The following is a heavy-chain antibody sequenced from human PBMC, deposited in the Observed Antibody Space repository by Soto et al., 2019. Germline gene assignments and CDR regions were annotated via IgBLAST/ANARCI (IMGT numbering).Heavy chain of an antibody. Sequence: TSETLSLTCAVSGGSISSSNWWSWVRQPPGKGLEWIGEIYHSGSTNYNPSLKSRVTISVDKSKNQFSLKLSSVTAADTAVYYCASRYCSSTSCFNYYYYGMDVWGQGTTVTVSS. J-gene: IGHJ6*02. CDR1: GGSISSSNW. V-gene: IGHV4-4*02. CDR2: IYHSGST. D-gene: IGHD2-2*01. CDR3: ASRYCSSTSCFNYYYYGMDV.